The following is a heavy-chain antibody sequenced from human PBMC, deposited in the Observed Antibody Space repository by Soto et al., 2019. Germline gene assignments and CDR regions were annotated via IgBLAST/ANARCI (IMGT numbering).Heavy chain of an antibody. Sequence: GGSLRRSCVASGSTCGSRAMSWVRQAPGEGLEWVSSITDSGRDAKYADSVRGRFTISRDNSKNTLYLQMSSLRAEDSAVYYCARGSTDSYPGSRIFDFWRRGTLVTVSS. CDR2: ITDSGRDA. CDR3: ARGSTDSYPGSRIFDF. CDR1: GSTCGSRA. J-gene: IGHJ4*02. D-gene: IGHD3-10*01. V-gene: IGHV3-23*01.